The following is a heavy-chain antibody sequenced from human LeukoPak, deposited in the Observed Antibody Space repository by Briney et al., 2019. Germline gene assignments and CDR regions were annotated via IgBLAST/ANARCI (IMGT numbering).Heavy chain of an antibody. V-gene: IGHV3-7*01. CDR1: GFTFNSYG. CDR2: IKYDGSVK. Sequence: GGSLRLSCAASGFTFNSYGMNWVRQAPGKGLEWVAIIKYDGSVKYYVDSVRGRFTISRDNARNSLYLQMNSLRAEDTAVYYCAKGGGRPLGDAYDIWGQGTMVTVSS. J-gene: IGHJ3*02. CDR3: AKGGGRPLGDAYDI. D-gene: IGHD1-26*01.